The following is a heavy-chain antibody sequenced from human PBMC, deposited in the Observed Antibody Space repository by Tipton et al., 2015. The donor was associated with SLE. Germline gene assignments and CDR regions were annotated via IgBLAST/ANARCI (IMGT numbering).Heavy chain of an antibody. V-gene: IGHV5-51*03. J-gene: IGHJ3*02. Sequence: VQLVQSGAEVKKPGESLKISCKGSGYSFISYWIGWVRQMPGKGLEWMGIIYPGDSDTRYSPSFQGQVTISADKSISTAYLQWSSLKASDTAMYYCASRGLNYYDSSDYHDAFDIWGQGTMVTVSS. D-gene: IGHD3-22*01. CDR3: ASRGLNYYDSSDYHDAFDI. CDR2: IYPGDSDT. CDR1: GYSFISYW.